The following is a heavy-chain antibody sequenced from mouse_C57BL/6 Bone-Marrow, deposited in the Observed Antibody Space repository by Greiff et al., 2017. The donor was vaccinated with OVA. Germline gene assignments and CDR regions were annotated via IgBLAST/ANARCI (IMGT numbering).Heavy chain of an antibody. CDR1: GYTFTDYE. J-gene: IGHJ1*03. Sequence: QVQLQQSGAELVRPGASVTLSCKASGYTFTDYEMHWVKQTPVHGLEWIGAIDPETGGTAYNQKFKGKAILTADKSSSTAYMELRSLTSEDSAVYYCTGNGPITTVVATDFDVWGTGTTVTVSS. CDR3: TGNGPITTVVATDFDV. CDR2: IDPETGGT. D-gene: IGHD1-1*01. V-gene: IGHV1-15*01.